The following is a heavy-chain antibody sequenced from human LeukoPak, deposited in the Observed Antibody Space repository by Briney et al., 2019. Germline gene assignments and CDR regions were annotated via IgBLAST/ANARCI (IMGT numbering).Heavy chain of an antibody. CDR2: IYYSGST. CDR3: ARYGSGSYSYYYYMDV. V-gene: IGHV4-59*01. J-gene: IGHJ6*03. CDR1: GGSISSYY. D-gene: IGHD3-10*01. Sequence: PSETLSLTCTVSGGSISSYYWSWIRQPPGKGLEWIGYIYYSGSTNYNPSLKSRVTISVDTSKNQFSLKLSSVTAADTAVYYCARYGSGSYSYYYYMDVWGKGTTVTISS.